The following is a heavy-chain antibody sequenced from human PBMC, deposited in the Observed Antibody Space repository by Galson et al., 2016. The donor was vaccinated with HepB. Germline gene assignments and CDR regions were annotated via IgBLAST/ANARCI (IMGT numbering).Heavy chain of an antibody. CDR2: MYSSGGT. D-gene: IGHD2-15*01. CDR1: GFTVSTSY. V-gene: IGHV3-53*01. J-gene: IGHJ4*02. CDR3: AREFGGYCKDGSCRFFDY. Sequence: SLRLSCAASGFTVSTSYISWVRQAPGKGLEWVSVMYSSGGTTYADSVKGRFTFSRDNSKSTLYLQMNSLRAEDTAVYYCAREFGGYCKDGSCRFFDYWGQGTLVTVSS.